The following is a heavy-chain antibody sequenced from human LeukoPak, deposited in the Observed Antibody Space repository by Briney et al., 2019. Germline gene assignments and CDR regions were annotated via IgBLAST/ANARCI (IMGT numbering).Heavy chain of an antibody. V-gene: IGHV4-31*03. CDR3: AREASRAGTYYFDY. D-gene: IGHD3-10*01. Sequence: PSETLSLTCTVSGGSISSGGYYWSWIRQHPGKGLEWIGYIYYSGSTYYTPSLKNRVTISVATSKNQFSLRLSSVTAVDTAVYFCAREASRAGTYYFDYWGQGTLLTVSS. J-gene: IGHJ4*02. CDR2: IYYSGST. CDR1: GGSISSGGYY.